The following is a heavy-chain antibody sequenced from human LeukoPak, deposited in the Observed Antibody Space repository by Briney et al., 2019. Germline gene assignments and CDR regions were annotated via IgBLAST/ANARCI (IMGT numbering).Heavy chain of an antibody. D-gene: IGHD6-19*01. CDR3: ASGSSGWFYYYYGMDV. Sequence: GGSLRLSCAASGFTFSSYWMSWVRQAPGKGLEWVANIKQDGSEKYYVDSVKGRFTISRDNSKNTLYLQMNSLRAEDTAVYYCASGSSGWFYYYYGMDVWGQGTTVTVSS. V-gene: IGHV3-7*01. CDR2: IKQDGSEK. J-gene: IGHJ6*02. CDR1: GFTFSSYW.